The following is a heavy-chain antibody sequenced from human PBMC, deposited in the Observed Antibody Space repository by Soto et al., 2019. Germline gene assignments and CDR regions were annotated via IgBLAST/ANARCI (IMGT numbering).Heavy chain of an antibody. J-gene: IGHJ4*02. CDR1: GFTFSNFP. CDR2: ISYDGSSE. Sequence: GGSLRLSCAAPGFTFSNFPMHWVRQAPGKGLDWVAIISYDGSSERYADSVKGRFTISRDNSKNTLYLQMTSLRADDTAVYYCARDMAPGLDYWGQGT. D-gene: IGHD3-10*01. V-gene: IGHV3-30-3*01. CDR3: ARDMAPGLDY.